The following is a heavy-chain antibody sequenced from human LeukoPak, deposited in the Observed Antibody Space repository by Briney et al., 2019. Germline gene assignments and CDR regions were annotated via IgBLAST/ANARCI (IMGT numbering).Heavy chain of an antibody. Sequence: PSETLSLTCTVSGGSISSYYWSWIRQPAGKGLEWIGRIYTSGSTNYNPSLKSRVTMSVDTSKNQFSLKLSSVTAADTAVYYCAREGGRAAAGYYYYYYMDVWGKGTTVTISS. CDR2: IYTSGST. D-gene: IGHD6-13*01. J-gene: IGHJ6*03. V-gene: IGHV4-4*07. CDR3: AREGGRAAAGYYYYYYMDV. CDR1: GGSISSYY.